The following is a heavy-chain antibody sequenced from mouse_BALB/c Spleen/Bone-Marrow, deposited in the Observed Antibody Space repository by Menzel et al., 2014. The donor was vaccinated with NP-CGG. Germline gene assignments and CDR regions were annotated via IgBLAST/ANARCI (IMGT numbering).Heavy chain of an antibody. Sequence: DVKLVESGGGLVQPGASLKLSCAASGFDFTRYWMSWVRQAPGKGLEWIGEINPESSTINYTPSLKDKFIISIDNAKNALYLQMSKVRSEYTALYYSTRTGGNCIPWFVYWGQGTLVTVSA. CDR1: GFDFTRYW. V-gene: IGHV4-1*02. CDR2: INPESSTI. D-gene: IGHD2-1*01. CDR3: TRTGGNCIPWFVY. J-gene: IGHJ3*01.